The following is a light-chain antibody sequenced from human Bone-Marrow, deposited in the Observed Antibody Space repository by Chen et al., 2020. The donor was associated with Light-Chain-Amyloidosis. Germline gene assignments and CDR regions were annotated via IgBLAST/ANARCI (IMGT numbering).Light chain of an antibody. CDR3: CSYAGSNSFV. CDR1: SSDVGGYNY. CDR2: DVT. V-gene: IGLV2-11*01. J-gene: IGLJ1*01. Sequence: QSALTQPRSVSGPPGQSVTISGPGTSSDVGGYNYVSWYQQHPGKAPKLMIYDVTKRPSGVPDRFSGSKSGNTASLTISGLQAEDEADYYCCSYAGSNSFVFGTGTKVTVL.